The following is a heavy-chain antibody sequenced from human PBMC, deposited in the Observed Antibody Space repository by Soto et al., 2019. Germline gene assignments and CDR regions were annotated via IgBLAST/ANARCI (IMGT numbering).Heavy chain of an antibody. V-gene: IGHV1-3*01. J-gene: IGHJ6*02. CDR2: INAGNGNT. CDR1: GYTFANYA. D-gene: IGHD1-26*01. CDR3: ARDLSGWGLTNGHFGVDV. Sequence: QVRLVQSGTGVKKPGASVMVSCKATGYTFANYAIHWVRQAPGQDFEWMGWINAGNGNTRNSQKFQGRVTFTRDTSASTAHMEVGSLRFEDTAVYYSARDLSGWGLTNGHFGVDVWGQGTTVIVSS.